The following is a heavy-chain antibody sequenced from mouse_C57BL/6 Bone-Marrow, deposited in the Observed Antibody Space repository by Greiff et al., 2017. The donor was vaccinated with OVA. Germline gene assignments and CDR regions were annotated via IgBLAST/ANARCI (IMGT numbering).Heavy chain of an antibody. CDR2: IDPENGDT. D-gene: IGHD4-1*02. CDR1: GFNIKDDY. CDR3: TTQLGREAGVAY. J-gene: IGHJ3*01. Sequence: VQLQQPGAELVRPGASVKLSCTASGFNIKDDYMHWVKQRPEQGLEWIGRIDPENGDTEYASKFQGKATLPADTSSNTAYLQRSSLTSEDTAVYYCTTQLGREAGVAYWGQGTPVTVSA. V-gene: IGHV14-4*01.